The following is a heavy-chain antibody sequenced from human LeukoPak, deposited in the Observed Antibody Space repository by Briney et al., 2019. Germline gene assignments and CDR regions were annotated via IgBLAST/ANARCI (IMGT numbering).Heavy chain of an antibody. V-gene: IGHV4-34*01. J-gene: IGHJ5*02. CDR1: DGSFSGYY. D-gene: IGHD1-26*01. CDR2: INHSGGT. CDR3: ARGQQWELLPWFDP. Sequence: TASETLSLTCAVYDGSFSGYYWSWIRQPPGKGLEWIGEINHSGGTNYNPSLKSRVTISLDTSKSQFSLKLSSVTAADTAVYYCARGQQWELLPWFDPWGQGTLVTVSS.